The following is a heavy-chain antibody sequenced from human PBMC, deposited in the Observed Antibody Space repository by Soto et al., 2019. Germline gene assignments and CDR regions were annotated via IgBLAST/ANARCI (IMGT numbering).Heavy chain of an antibody. CDR3: ARRGAYSTSVYYYYGMDV. CDR1: GGAINSTVYY. Sequence: PSETLSLTCTVSGGAINSTVYYWGWIRQPPGKGLEWIGSSNYGGPTYYSPSLQSRVTISLDTAKNHFSLNLRSVTAADTAVYYCARRGAYSTSVYYYYGMDVWGQGTTVTVSS. CDR2: SNYGGPT. D-gene: IGHD6-13*01. V-gene: IGHV4-39*01. J-gene: IGHJ6*02.